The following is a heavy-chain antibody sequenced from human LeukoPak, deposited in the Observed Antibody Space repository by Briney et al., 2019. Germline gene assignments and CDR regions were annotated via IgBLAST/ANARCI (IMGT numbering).Heavy chain of an antibody. CDR2: MIPIRGIA. CDR3: ARDLGPLGNCNYRVVGNWFDR. D-gene: IGHD1-7*01. Sequence: SVKVSCKASGGTVSSYAISWVRQAAGQGLEWMGGMIPIRGIADFAQKLPGRGTVSPDKSTIPGYMELSSLRSEDTGVYFCARDLGPLGNCNYRVVGNWFDRWRQATLVTVPS. V-gene: IGHV1-69*04. CDR1: GGTVSSYA. J-gene: IGHJ5*02.